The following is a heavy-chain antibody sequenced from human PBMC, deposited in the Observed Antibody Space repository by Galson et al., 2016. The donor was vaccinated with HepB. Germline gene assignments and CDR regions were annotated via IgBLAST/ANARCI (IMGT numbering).Heavy chain of an antibody. CDR3: VKVGHYWGDLDY. CDR1: GFTFSYHG. D-gene: IGHD7-27*01. V-gene: IGHV3-30*18. Sequence: SLRLSCAASGFTFSYHGMHWVRQAPGKGLEWVAVISYDGSKTYYADFVKGRFTISRDNSKKTLYLQMNSLRPEDTAIYYCVKVGHYWGDLDYWGQGTLVTVSS. CDR2: ISYDGSKT. J-gene: IGHJ4*02.